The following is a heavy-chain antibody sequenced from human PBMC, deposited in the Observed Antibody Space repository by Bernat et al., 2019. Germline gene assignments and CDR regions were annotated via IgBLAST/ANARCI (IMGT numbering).Heavy chain of an antibody. D-gene: IGHD5-24*01. V-gene: IGHV3-21*01. CDR2: ISSSSSYI. Sequence: EVQLLESGGGLVQPGGSLRLSCAASGFTFSSYAMSWVRQAPGKGLEWVSSISSSSSYIYYADSVKGRFTISRDNAKNSLYLQMNSLRAEDTAVYYCARDGYNWDAFDIWGQGTMVTVSS. CDR1: GFTFSSYA. J-gene: IGHJ3*02. CDR3: ARDGYNWDAFDI.